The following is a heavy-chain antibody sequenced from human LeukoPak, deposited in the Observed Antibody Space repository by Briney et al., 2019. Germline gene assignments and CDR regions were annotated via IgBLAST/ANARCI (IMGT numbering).Heavy chain of an antibody. CDR1: GGSISNSTYY. CDR3: TTFRGPPNYFDY. V-gene: IGHV4-39*07. D-gene: IGHD2-21*01. Sequence: SETLSLTCSVSGGSISNSTYYWGWIRRAPGKGLEWIGSFYYLGNTYYKPSLRSRVTMSVDTSKNQFSLKLSAVTAADTAVYYCTTFRGPPNYFDYWGQGNLVTVSS. J-gene: IGHJ4*02. CDR2: FYYLGNT.